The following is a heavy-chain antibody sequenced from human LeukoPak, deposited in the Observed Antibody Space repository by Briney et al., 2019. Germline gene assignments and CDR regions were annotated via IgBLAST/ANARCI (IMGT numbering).Heavy chain of an antibody. D-gene: IGHD4-17*01. CDR2: ISSSSSYI. Sequence: PGGSLRLSCAASGFTFSSYSMNWVRQAPGKGLEWVSAISSSSSYIYYADSVKGGFTISRDNAKNSLYLQMNSLRAEDTAVYYCAIYGVSSPFDYWGQGTLVTVSS. V-gene: IGHV3-21*01. CDR1: GFTFSSYS. J-gene: IGHJ4*02. CDR3: AIYGVSSPFDY.